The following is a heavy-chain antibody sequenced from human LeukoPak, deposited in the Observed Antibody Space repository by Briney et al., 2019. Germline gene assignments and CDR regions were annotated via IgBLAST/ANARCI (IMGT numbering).Heavy chain of an antibody. V-gene: IGHV3-43*02. D-gene: IGHD2-2*01. CDR3: AKGGIAVVPAAWFDP. CDR1: GFTFDDYA. Sequence: GGSLRLSCAASGFTFDDYAMHWVRQAPGKGLEWVSHISGDGGSTYYAESVKGRFTISRDNSKNSLYLQMNSLRTEDTALYYCAKGGIAVVPAAWFDPWGQGTLVTVSS. CDR2: ISGDGGST. J-gene: IGHJ5*02.